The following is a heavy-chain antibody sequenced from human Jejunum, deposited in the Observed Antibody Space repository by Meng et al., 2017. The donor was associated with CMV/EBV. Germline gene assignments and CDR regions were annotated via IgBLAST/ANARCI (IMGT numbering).Heavy chain of an antibody. V-gene: IGHV2-5*02. CDR3: VHRKDYSGNWNGGSADF. D-gene: IGHD1-1*01. Sequence: FSLTSSPVGVGWFRQPTGKALEWLAFIYWDDDKRYNPSLKNRLTITKDAPRNQVVLTMTNMDPADTATYHCVHRKDYSGNWNGGSADFWGQGALVTVSS. CDR1: FSLTSSPVG. J-gene: IGHJ4*02. CDR2: IYWDDDK.